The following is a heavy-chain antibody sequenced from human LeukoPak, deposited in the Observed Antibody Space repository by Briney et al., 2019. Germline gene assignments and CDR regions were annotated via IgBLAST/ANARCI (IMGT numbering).Heavy chain of an antibody. CDR2: ISPSNGAT. D-gene: IGHD6-25*01. CDR1: GSMFAGHY. CDR3: AVSVQAAAIPAFDN. V-gene: IGHV1-2*02. Sequence: ASVKVSCKASGSMFAGHYRHWMRQAPGQGLEWMRWISPSNGATKYAQNFRGRVTMTRDTSISTAYMELSDLRSDDTAVYYCAVSVQAAAIPAFDNWGQGTLVTVSS. J-gene: IGHJ4*02.